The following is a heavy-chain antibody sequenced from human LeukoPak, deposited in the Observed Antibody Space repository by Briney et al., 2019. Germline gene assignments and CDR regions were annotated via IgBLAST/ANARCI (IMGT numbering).Heavy chain of an antibody. V-gene: IGHV4-39*01. Sequence: SETLSLTCTVSGGSISSSGYYWGWIRQPPGKGLEWIASIYYSGSTYYNPSLKSRVTISVDTSKNQLSLKLSSLTAADTAVYYCIAAADYYFDYWGQGTLVTVSS. CDR1: GGSISSSGYY. D-gene: IGHD6-13*01. CDR2: IYYSGST. CDR3: IAAADYYFDY. J-gene: IGHJ4*02.